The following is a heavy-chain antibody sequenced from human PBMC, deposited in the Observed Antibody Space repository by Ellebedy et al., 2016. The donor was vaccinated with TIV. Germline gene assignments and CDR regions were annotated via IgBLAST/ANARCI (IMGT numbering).Heavy chain of an antibody. CDR1: GFTFGDYA. V-gene: IGHV3-49*04. Sequence: GGSLRLSCTASGFTFGDYAMSWVRQAPGKGLEWVGFIRSKAYGGTTEYAASVKGRFTISRDDSKNIAYLQMNSLKTEDTAVYYCTRDNIYDFGYYGMDVWGQGTTVTVSS. CDR2: IRSKAYGGTT. J-gene: IGHJ6*02. CDR3: TRDNIYDFGYYGMDV. D-gene: IGHD3/OR15-3a*01.